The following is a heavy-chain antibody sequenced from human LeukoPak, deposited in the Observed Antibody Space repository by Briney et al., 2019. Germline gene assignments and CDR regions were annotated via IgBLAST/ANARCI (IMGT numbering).Heavy chain of an antibody. J-gene: IGHJ6*03. D-gene: IGHD2-2*01. V-gene: IGHV1-69*13. Sequence: GASVKVSCKASGGTFSSYAISWVRQAPGQGPEWMGGIIPIFGTANYAQKFQGRVTITADESTSTAYMELSSLRSEDTAVYYCARDRGCSSTSRRNYYCYYMDVWGKGTTVTISS. CDR3: ARDRGCSSTSRRNYYCYYMDV. CDR1: GGTFSSYA. CDR2: IIPIFGTA.